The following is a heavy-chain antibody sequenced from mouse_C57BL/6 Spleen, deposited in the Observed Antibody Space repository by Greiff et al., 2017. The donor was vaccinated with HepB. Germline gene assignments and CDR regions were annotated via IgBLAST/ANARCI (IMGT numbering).Heavy chain of an antibody. CDR1: GYTFTSYW. J-gene: IGHJ1*03. D-gene: IGHD2-5*01. CDR2: IDPSDSYT. V-gene: IGHV1-69*01. CDR3: ARSYSKPWYFDV. Sequence: VQLQQPGAELVMPGASVKLSCKASGYTFTSYWMHWVKQRPGQGLEWIGEIDPSDSYTNYNQKFKGKSTLTVDKSSSSAYMQLSSLTSEDSAVYYCARSYSKPWYFDVWGTGTTVTVSS.